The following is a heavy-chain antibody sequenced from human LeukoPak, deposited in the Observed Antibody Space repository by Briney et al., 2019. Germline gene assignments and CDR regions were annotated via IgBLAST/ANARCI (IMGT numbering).Heavy chain of an antibody. V-gene: IGHV3-11*01. CDR3: ATPQARPTAYYYYGMDV. CDR2: ISSSGSTI. Sequence: GGSLRLSCAASGLTFSDYYMSWIRQAPGKGLEWVSYISSSGSTIYYADSVKGRFTISRDNARNSLYLQMNSLRAEDTAVYYCATPQARPTAYYYYGMDVWGQGTTVTVSS. D-gene: IGHD5-18*01. CDR1: GLTFSDYY. J-gene: IGHJ6*02.